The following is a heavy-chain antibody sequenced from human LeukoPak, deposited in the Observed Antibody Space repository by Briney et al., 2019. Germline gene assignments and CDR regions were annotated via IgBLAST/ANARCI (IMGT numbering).Heavy chain of an antibody. D-gene: IGHD3-22*01. CDR3: ARDRYYYDSSGYYSAFDT. Sequence: PSETLSLTCTVSGASISSYYWSWIRQPPGKGLEWIGRIYTSAIISGNTNYNPSLKSRVTMSVDTPKNQFSLRLRSVTAADTAVYYCARDRYYYDSSGYYSAFDTWGQGTMVTVSS. V-gene: IGHV4-4*07. CDR1: GASISSYY. CDR2: IYTSAIISGNT. J-gene: IGHJ3*02.